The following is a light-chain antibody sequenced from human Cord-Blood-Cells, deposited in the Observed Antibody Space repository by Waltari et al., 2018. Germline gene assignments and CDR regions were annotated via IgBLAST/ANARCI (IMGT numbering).Light chain of an antibody. V-gene: IGLV2-14*01. CDR2: EVS. CDR3: SSYTSSSTLV. J-gene: IGLJ1*01. Sequence: QSALTQSAPVSVSPGQSITISCTGTSSDVGGYNYVSWYQQHPGKAPKLMIYEVSNRPSGVSNRFSGSKSGNTASLTISGLQAEDEADYYCSSYTSSSTLVFGTGTKVTVL. CDR1: SSDVGGYNY.